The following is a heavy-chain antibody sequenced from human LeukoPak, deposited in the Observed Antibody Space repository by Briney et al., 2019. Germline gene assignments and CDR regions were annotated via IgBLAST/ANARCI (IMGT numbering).Heavy chain of an antibody. CDR3: ARTGAYYYDSSGYYYRGTWFDP. CDR2: IYYSGST. D-gene: IGHD3-22*01. J-gene: IGHJ5*02. CDR1: GGSISSYY. V-gene: IGHV4-59*01. Sequence: SETLSLTCTVSGGSISSYYWSWIRQPPGEGLEWIGYIYYSGSTNYNPSLKSRVTISVDTSKNQFSLKLSSVTAADTAVYYCARTGAYYYDSSGYYYRGTWFDPWGQGTLVTVSS.